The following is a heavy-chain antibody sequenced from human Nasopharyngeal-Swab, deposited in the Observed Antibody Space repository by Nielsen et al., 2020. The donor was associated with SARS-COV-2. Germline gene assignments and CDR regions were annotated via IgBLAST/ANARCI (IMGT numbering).Heavy chain of an antibody. Sequence: GGSLRRSCAASGFTFSSYSMNWARQAPGKGLEWVSSISSSSSYIYYADSVKGRFTISRDNAKNSLYLQMNSLRAEDTAVYYCARGSYYYDSSGYYDYWGQGTLVTVSS. D-gene: IGHD3-22*01. V-gene: IGHV3-21*01. CDR2: ISSSSSYI. CDR3: ARGSYYYDSSGYYDY. CDR1: GFTFSSYS. J-gene: IGHJ4*02.